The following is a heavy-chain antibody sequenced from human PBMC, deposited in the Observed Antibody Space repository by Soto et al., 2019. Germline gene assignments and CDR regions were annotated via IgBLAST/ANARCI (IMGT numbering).Heavy chain of an antibody. CDR2: MNPNSGNT. Sequence: GASVKVSCKASGYTFTSYDINWVRQATGQGLEWMGWMNPNSGNTGYAQKFQGRVTMTRNTSISTAYIELSSLRSEDTAVYYCAKARLWGGDGYNSYYYNAMDVWGQGTTVTVSS. J-gene: IGHJ6*02. D-gene: IGHD3-16*01. V-gene: IGHV1-8*01. CDR1: GYTFTSYD. CDR3: AKARLWGGDGYNSYYYNAMDV.